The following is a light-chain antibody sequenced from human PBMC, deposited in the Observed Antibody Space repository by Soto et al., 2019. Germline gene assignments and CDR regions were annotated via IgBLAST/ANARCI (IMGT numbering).Light chain of an antibody. CDR1: QGISSY. V-gene: IGKV1-9*01. J-gene: IGKJ5*01. Sequence: IKLTQSPSSLSASVGDTVTITCRASQGISSYLAWYQQKPGKAPKLMIYAASTLQSGVPSRFSGSGSGTDCTLTISSLQPEDVATYYCQQLNSYPRTFGQGTRLEIK. CDR2: AAS. CDR3: QQLNSYPRT.